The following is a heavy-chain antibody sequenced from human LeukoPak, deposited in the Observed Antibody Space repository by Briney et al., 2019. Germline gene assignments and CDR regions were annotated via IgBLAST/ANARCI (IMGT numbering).Heavy chain of an antibody. Sequence: PSETLSLTCTVSGGSISSGSYYWGWIRQHPGEGLEWIGYIHYSGNTYYNPSLKSRLTISPDTSKHQFSLRLSSVTAADTAVYYCARAEFTVVRGVIIDHWGQGTLVTVSS. J-gene: IGHJ5*02. D-gene: IGHD3-10*01. V-gene: IGHV4-31*03. CDR1: GGSISSGSYY. CDR2: IHYSGNT. CDR3: ARAEFTVVRGVIIDH.